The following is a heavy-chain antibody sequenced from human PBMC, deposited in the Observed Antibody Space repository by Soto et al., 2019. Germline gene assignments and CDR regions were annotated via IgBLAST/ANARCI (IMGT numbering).Heavy chain of an antibody. CDR3: ARVGLVVAARHDYYYYGMDV. CDR2: INPSGGST. J-gene: IGHJ6*02. V-gene: IGHV1-46*01. CDR1: GYTFTSYY. Sequence: ASVKVSCKASGYTFTSYYMHWVRQAPGQGLEWMGIINPSGGSTSYAQKFQGRVTMTRDTSTSTVYMELSSLRSEDTAVYYCARVGLVVAARHDYYYYGMDVWGQGTTVTVSS. D-gene: IGHD2-15*01.